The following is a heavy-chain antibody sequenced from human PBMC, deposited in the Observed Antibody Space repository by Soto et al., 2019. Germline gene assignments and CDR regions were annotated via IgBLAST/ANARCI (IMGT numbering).Heavy chain of an antibody. Sequence: EVQLVESGGGLVQRGGSLRLSCAASGFTFSYFSMNWVRQAPGRGLEWISYIGGGGRLISYADSVKGRFAISRDKAQNSLSLQMGRLRDEDTAVYYCAGDLGWAFDCWGQGTLVTVSS. CDR3: AGDLGWAFDC. D-gene: IGHD6-19*01. CDR1: GFTFSYFS. V-gene: IGHV3-48*02. CDR2: IGGGGRLI. J-gene: IGHJ4*02.